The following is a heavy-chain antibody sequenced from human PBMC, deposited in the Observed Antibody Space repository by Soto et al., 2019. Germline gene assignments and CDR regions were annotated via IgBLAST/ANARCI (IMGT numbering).Heavy chain of an antibody. CDR1: GGSVSSGIYY. CDR2: IYYSGST. V-gene: IGHV4-61*01. CDR3: ARDSRYSSSWYWFDP. Sequence: PSETLSLTCTVSGGSVSSGIYYWSWIRQPPGKGLEWIGYIYYSGSTNYNPSLKSRVTISVDTSKNQFSLKLSSVTAADTAVYYCARDSRYSSSWYWFDPWGQGTLVTVSS. D-gene: IGHD6-6*01. J-gene: IGHJ5*02.